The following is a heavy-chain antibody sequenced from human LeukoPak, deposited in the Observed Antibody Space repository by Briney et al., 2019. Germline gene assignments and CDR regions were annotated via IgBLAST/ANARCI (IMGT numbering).Heavy chain of an antibody. CDR1: GFTFSSYA. D-gene: IGHD1-1*01. Sequence: GGSLRLSCAASGFTFSSYAMSWVRQAPGKGLEWLSYISSSSTIYYVDSVKGRFTISRDNAKNSLYLQMNSLRDEDTAMYYCARDWNHAFDIWGQGTMVTVSS. V-gene: IGHV3-48*02. J-gene: IGHJ3*02. CDR2: ISSSSTI. CDR3: ARDWNHAFDI.